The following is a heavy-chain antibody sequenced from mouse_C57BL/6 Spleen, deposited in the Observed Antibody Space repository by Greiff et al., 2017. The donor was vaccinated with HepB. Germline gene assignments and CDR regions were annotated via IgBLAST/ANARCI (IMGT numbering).Heavy chain of an antibody. CDR2: ISYSGST. J-gene: IGHJ2*01. CDR3: ARTARIKY. CDR1: GYSITSGYG. Sequence: EVQLQQSGPGLVKPSQSLSLTCTVTGYSITSGYGWNWIRQFPGNKLEWMGYISYSGSTNYHPSLKSRISITRDTSKNQFFLQLNSVTTEDTATYYCARTARIKYWGQGTTLTVSS. V-gene: IGHV3-2*02. D-gene: IGHD1-2*01.